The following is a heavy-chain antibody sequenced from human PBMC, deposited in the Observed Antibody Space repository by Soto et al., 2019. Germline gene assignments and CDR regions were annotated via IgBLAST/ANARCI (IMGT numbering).Heavy chain of an antibody. J-gene: IGHJ4*02. CDR3: ARGMTTVTTLDY. Sequence: QLQLQESGSGLVKPSQTLSLTCAVSGGSISSGGYSWSWIRQPPGKGLEWIGYIYHSGSTYYNPSLNGRLTIAVDRSNNQFSLKLSSVTAADTAVYYCARGMTTVTTLDYWAQGTLVTVSS. V-gene: IGHV4-30-2*01. CDR1: GGSISSGGYS. D-gene: IGHD4-4*01. CDR2: IYHSGST.